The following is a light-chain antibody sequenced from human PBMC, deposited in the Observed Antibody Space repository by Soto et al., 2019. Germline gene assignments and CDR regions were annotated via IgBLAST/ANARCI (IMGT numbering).Light chain of an antibody. CDR3: QQYGSSPENT. J-gene: IGKJ2*01. CDR2: GAS. CDR1: QSLSSNY. V-gene: IGKV3-20*01. Sequence: EIGLTQSPGTLSLSPGERATLSCRASQSLSSNYLAWYQQKPGQAPRLLIYGASSRATGIPDKFRGSGSGKDFTLNISSLEPEDFAVYYCQQYGSSPENTFGQGTQLEIK.